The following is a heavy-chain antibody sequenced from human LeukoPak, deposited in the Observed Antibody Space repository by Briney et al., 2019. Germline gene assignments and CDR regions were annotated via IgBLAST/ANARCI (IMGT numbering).Heavy chain of an antibody. Sequence: GGSLRLSCAVSGFTFSSYDMHWVRQATGKGLEWVSAIGTAGDTYYPGSVKGRFTISRENAKNSLYLQMNSLRAGDTAVYYCARGFMAPIYYGMDVWGQGTTVTVSS. J-gene: IGHJ6*02. CDR2: IGTAGDT. CDR1: GFTFSSYD. V-gene: IGHV3-13*01. CDR3: ARGFMAPIYYGMDV. D-gene: IGHD5-12*01.